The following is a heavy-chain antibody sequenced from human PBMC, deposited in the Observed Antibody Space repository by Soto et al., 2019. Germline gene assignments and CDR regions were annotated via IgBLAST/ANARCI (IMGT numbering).Heavy chain of an antibody. CDR1: GYTFTSYY. CDR3: AKSSTTLTGYYYYMDV. CDR2: INPSGGST. D-gene: IGHD4-4*01. V-gene: IGHV1-46*03. J-gene: IGHJ6*03. Sequence: GASVKVSCKASGYTFTSYYVHWVRQAPGQGLEWMGIINPSGGSTSYAQKFQGRVTMTSDTSTSTVYMELNSLKSEDTAVYYCAKSSTTLTGYYYYMDVWGKGTTVTVS.